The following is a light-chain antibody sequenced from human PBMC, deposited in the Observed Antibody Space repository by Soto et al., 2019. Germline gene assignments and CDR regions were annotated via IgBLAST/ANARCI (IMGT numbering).Light chain of an antibody. V-gene: IGLV2-14*03. Sequence: QSALTQPASVSGSPGQSITISCTGTSSDVGDYNYVSWYQQHSGKAPKLIIYDVINRPSGVSYRFSGSKSGNTASLTISGLQTEDEAEYYCSSYTSSNTLEVFGGGTKLTVL. CDR3: SSYTSSNTLEV. J-gene: IGLJ2*01. CDR2: DVI. CDR1: SSDVGDYNY.